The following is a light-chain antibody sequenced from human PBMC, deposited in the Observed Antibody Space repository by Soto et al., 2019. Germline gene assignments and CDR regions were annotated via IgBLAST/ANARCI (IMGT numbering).Light chain of an antibody. CDR2: GAS. CDR3: QQYNSYET. J-gene: IGKJ1*01. V-gene: IGKV3-15*01. Sequence: EIVMTQSPATLSVSPGGRATLSCRASQSISDTLAWYQQKPGQAPRLLIHGASTRATGFPARFSGSGSGTDFAFTISSLQPDDFATYYCQQYNSYETFGQGTKVDIK. CDR1: QSISDT.